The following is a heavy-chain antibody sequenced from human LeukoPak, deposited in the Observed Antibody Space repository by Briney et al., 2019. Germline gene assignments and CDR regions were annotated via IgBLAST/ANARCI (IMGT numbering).Heavy chain of an antibody. Sequence: GGSLRLSCAASGFTVSSNYMSWVRQAPGKGLEWVSVIYSGGSTYYADSVKGRFTISRDNSKNTLYLQMNSLRAEDTAVYYCARESYDSSGYYWWYAFDIWGQGTMVTVSS. D-gene: IGHD3-22*01. CDR2: IYSGGST. CDR1: GFTVSSNY. J-gene: IGHJ3*02. CDR3: ARESYDSSGYYWWYAFDI. V-gene: IGHV3-66*01.